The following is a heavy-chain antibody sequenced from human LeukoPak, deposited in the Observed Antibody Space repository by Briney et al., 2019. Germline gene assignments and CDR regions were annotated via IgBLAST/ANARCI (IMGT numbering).Heavy chain of an antibody. CDR2: ISYDGSNK. J-gene: IGHJ4*02. CDR1: GFTFSSYA. Sequence: GGSLRLSCAASGFTFSSYAMHWVRQAPGKGLEWVAVISYDGSNKYYADSVKGRFTISRDSSKNTLYLQMNSLRAEDTAVYYCAGNGYWGQGTLVTVSS. D-gene: IGHD4-23*01. V-gene: IGHV3-30-3*01. CDR3: AGNGY.